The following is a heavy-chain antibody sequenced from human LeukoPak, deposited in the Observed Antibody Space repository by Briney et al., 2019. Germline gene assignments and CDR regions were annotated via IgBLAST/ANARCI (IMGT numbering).Heavy chain of an antibody. CDR3: ARRSDDYVKPAYYYYYMDV. CDR2: INWNGDSI. CDR1: GFTFDDYG. V-gene: IGHV3-20*04. Sequence: GGSLRLSCAASGFTFDDYGMSWVRQPPGKGLEWVSGINWNGDSIGYADSVKGRFTISRDNAKNSLYLQMNSLRAEDTALYYCARRSDDYVKPAYYYYYMDVWGKGTTVTVSS. D-gene: IGHD4-17*01. J-gene: IGHJ6*03.